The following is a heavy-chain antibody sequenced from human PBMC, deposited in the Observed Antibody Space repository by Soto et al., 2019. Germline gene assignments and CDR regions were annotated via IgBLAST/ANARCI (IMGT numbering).Heavy chain of an antibody. Sequence: GGSLRLSCAASGFTFSNAWMSWVRQAPGKGLEWVGRIKSKTDGGTTDYAATVKGRFTISRDDSKNTLYLQMISLKTEDTDVYYCTSYQGQQLDHAFDIWGQGTMVTVSS. CDR1: GFTFSNAW. CDR3: TSYQGQQLDHAFDI. J-gene: IGHJ3*02. D-gene: IGHD6-13*01. V-gene: IGHV3-15*01. CDR2: IKSKTDGGTT.